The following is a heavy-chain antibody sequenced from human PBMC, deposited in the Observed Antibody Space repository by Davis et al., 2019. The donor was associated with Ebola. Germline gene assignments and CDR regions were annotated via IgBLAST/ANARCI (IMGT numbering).Heavy chain of an antibody. CDR3: ARDPPTIFGVVPV. CDR2: IKQGGSEK. V-gene: IGHV3-7*01. D-gene: IGHD3-3*01. CDR1: GFTFSSYW. Sequence: GESLKISCAASGFTFSSYWMSWVRQAPGKGLEWVANIKQGGSEKYYVDSVKGRFTISRDNAKNSLYLQMNSLRAEDTAVYYCARDPPTIFGVVPVWGQGTTVTVSS. J-gene: IGHJ6*02.